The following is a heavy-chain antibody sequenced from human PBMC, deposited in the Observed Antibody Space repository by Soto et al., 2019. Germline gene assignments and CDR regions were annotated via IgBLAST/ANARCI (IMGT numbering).Heavy chain of an antibody. CDR3: ASTQDYDFWSGPRMDV. CDR2: IYHSGST. Sequence: LSLTCAVSGGSISSGGYSWSWIRQPPGKGLEWIGYIYHSGSTYYNPSLKSRVTISVDRSKNQFSLKLSSVTAADTAVYYCASTQDYDFWSGPRMDVWGQGTTVTVS. J-gene: IGHJ6*02. CDR1: GGSISSGGYS. V-gene: IGHV4-30-2*01. D-gene: IGHD3-3*01.